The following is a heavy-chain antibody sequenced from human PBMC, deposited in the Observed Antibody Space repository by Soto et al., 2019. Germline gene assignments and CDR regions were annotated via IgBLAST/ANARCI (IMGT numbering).Heavy chain of an antibody. J-gene: IGHJ4*02. CDR1: GFTFSSYA. CDR2: ISGSGGST. CDR3: AILNSSGWYSDY. V-gene: IGHV3-23*01. D-gene: IGHD6-19*01. Sequence: GGSLRLSCAASGFTFSSYAMSWVRQAPGKGLEWVSAISGSGGSTYYADSVKGRSTISRDNSKNTLYLQMNSLRAEDTAVYYCAILNSSGWYSDYWGQGTLVTVSS.